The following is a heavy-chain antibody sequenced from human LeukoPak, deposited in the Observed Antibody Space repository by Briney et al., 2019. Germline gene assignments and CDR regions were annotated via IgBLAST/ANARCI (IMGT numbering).Heavy chain of an antibody. D-gene: IGHD3-9*01. CDR3: TRFDILTGYSAFYYYYYMDV. CDR2: IRSKAYGGTT. V-gene: IGHV3-49*04. Sequence: GGSLRLSCAASGFTFSSYTMSWVRQAPGKGLEWVGFIRSKAYGGTTEYAASVKGRFTISRDDSKSIAYLQMNSLKTEDTAVYYCTRFDILTGYSAFYYYYYMDVWGKGTTVTVSS. CDR1: GFTFSSYT. J-gene: IGHJ6*03.